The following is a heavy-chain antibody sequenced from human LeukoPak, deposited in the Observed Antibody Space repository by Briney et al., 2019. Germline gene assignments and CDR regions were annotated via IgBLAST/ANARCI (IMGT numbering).Heavy chain of an antibody. CDR2: IYYSGST. CDR3: ARDQGYYYYYMDV. CDR1: GGSISSSSYY. Sequence: SETLSLTCTVSGGSISSSSYYWGWIRQPPGKGLEWIGSIYYSGSTYYNPSLKSRVTISVDTSKNQFSLKLSSVTAADTAVYYCARDQGYYYYYMDVWGKGTTVTVSS. V-gene: IGHV4-39*07. J-gene: IGHJ6*03.